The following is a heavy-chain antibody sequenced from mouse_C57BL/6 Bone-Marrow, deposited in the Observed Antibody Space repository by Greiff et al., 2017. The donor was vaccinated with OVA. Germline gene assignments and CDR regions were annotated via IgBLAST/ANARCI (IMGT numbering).Heavy chain of an antibody. CDR1: GFNFKNSY. D-gene: IGHD1-1*01. Sequence: VQLKESVAELVRPGASVKLSCTASGFNFKNSYMHWVKQRPEQGLEWIGRIDPANGITKYAPKFQGKATITADTSSNTAYLQLSSLTSEDTAIYYSARDYGSSSWFAYWGQGTLVTVSA. CDR2: IDPANGIT. CDR3: ARDYGSSSWFAY. V-gene: IGHV14-3*01. J-gene: IGHJ3*01.